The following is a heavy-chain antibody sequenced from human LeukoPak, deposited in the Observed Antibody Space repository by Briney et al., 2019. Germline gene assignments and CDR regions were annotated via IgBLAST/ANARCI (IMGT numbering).Heavy chain of an antibody. J-gene: IGHJ4*02. CDR1: GFTVSSNY. D-gene: IGHD1-14*01. CDR2: IYSGGST. V-gene: IGHV3-66*01. CDR3: ARGVAENYYFDY. Sequence: PGGSLRLSCAASGFTVSSNYMSWVRQAPGKGLEWVSVIYSGGSTYYADSVRGRFTISRDNSKNTLYLQMNSLRAEDTAVYYCARGVAENYYFDYWGQGTLVTVSS.